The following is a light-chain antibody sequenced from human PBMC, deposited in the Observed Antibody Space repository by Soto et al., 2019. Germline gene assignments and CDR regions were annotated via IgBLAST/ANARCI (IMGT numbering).Light chain of an antibody. V-gene: IGLV2-8*01. CDR3: TSYEGITNYV. J-gene: IGLJ1*01. Sequence: QSVLTQPPSASGSPGQSVTISCTGTSSDVGGYNYVSWYQQHPGKAPKLMIYEVSKRPSGVPDRFSGSKSGNTASLTVSGLQAEVVADYSSTSYEGITNYVFGTGTRVTVL. CDR2: EVS. CDR1: SSDVGGYNY.